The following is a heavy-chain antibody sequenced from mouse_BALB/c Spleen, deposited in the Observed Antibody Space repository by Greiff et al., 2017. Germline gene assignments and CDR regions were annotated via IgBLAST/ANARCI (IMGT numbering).Heavy chain of an antibody. V-gene: IGHV5-6*01. J-gene: IGHJ4*01. CDR3: ARRREDYAMDY. CDR2: ISSGGSYT. Sequence: EVQGVESGGDLVKPGGSLKLSCAASGFTFSSYGMSWVRQTPDKRLEWVATISSGGSYTYYPDSVKGRFTISRDNAKNTLYLQMSSLKSEDTAMYYCARRREDYAMDYWGQGTSVTVSS. CDR1: GFTFSSYG.